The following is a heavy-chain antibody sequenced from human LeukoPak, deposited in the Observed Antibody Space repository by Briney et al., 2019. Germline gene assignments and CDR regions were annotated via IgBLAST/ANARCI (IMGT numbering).Heavy chain of an antibody. CDR3: ARVRFRGVIIN. V-gene: IGHV4-34*01. D-gene: IGHD3-10*01. CDR2: INHSGST. Sequence: VAEPLKKKLEWIGEINHSGSTNYNPSLKSRVTISVDTSKNQFSLKLSSVTAADTAVYYCARVRFRGVIINWGQGTLVTVSS. J-gene: IGHJ4*02.